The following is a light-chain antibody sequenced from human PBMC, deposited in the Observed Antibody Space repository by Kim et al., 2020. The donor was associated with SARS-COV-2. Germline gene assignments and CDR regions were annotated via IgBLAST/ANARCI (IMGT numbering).Light chain of an antibody. V-gene: IGKV4-1*01. Sequence: AAINGRSSKTILSSTTNKNYLAWYQQKPGQPPKLLIYGSSTRQTGIPDRFSGSGSGTDFTLTINSLQAEDVAVYFCQQYYKSPFTFGGGTKVDIK. CDR2: GSS. CDR3: QQYYKSPFT. J-gene: IGKJ4*01. CDR1: KTILSSTTNKNY.